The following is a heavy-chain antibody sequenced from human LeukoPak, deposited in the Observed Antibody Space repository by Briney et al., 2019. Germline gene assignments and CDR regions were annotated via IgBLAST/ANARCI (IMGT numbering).Heavy chain of an antibody. CDR3: ANYIQRPPGMDV. V-gene: IGHV3-53*01. CDR2: IYSGGST. CDR1: GFTVSNNY. D-gene: IGHD3-10*02. J-gene: IGHJ6*02. Sequence: GGSLRLSCAASGFTVSNNYMSWVRQAPGKGLEWVSVIYSGGSTYYADSVKGRFTISTDNSKNTVYLQMNSLRAEDTALYFCANYIQRPPGMDVWGQGTMVTVSS.